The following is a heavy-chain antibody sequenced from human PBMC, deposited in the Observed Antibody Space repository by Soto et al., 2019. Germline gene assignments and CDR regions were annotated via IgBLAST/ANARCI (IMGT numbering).Heavy chain of an antibody. CDR2: MFYNGTT. CDR1: GASISGASYY. V-gene: IGHV4-39*02. D-gene: IGHD3-22*01. CDR3: TPEASGWFFDY. Sequence: SETLSLTCIVSGASISGASYYWGWIRQPPGKGLEWIASMFYNGTTYYNPSLKSRVTMSMDTSKNLFSLKLTSVTATDTAVYYCTPEASGWFFDYWGQGTLVTVSS. J-gene: IGHJ4*02.